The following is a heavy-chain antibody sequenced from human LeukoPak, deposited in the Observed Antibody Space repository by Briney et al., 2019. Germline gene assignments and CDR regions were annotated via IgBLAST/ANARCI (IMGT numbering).Heavy chain of an antibody. CDR3: AREPSESFRFDY. CDR2: MKSNSGST. D-gene: IGHD1-26*01. V-gene: IGHV1-46*01. Sequence: ASVKVSCKASGYTFTSYAIHWVRQAPGQGLEWVGIMKSNSGSTTYAQQFQGRVTMTRDTSTSTVYMELSSLRSEDTAVYYCAREPSESFRFDYWGQGTLVTVSS. CDR1: GYTFTSYA. J-gene: IGHJ4*02.